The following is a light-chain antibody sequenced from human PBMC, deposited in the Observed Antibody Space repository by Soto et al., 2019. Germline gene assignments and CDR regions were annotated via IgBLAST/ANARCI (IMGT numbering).Light chain of an antibody. J-gene: IGLJ2*01. CDR2: EVS. Sequence: QSVLTQPASVSGSPGQSITISCTGTSSDVGGYNYVSWYQQFPGKAPKLMIYEVSNRPSRVSNRFSGSKSGNTASLIISGLQTEDEADYYCASYTSTNTLVIGGGTQLTVL. V-gene: IGLV2-14*01. CDR1: SSDVGGYNY. CDR3: ASYTSTNTLV.